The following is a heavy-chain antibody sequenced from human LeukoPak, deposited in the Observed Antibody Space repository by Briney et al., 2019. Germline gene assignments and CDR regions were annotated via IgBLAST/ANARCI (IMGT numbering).Heavy chain of an antibody. V-gene: IGHV1-46*01. CDR2: INPSGGST. Sequence: GASVKVSCKASGYTFTSYYMHWVRQAPGQGLEWMGIINPSGGSTSYAQKFQGRVTMTRDTSTSTVYMELSSLRSEDTAVYYCATDSLRFLEWSNTPPAWGQGTLVTVSS. D-gene: IGHD3-3*01. CDR3: ATDSLRFLEWSNTPPA. J-gene: IGHJ4*02. CDR1: GYTFTSYY.